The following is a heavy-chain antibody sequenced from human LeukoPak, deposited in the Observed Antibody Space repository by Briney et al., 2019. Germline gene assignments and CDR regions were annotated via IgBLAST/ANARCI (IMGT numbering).Heavy chain of an antibody. Sequence: PSETLSLTCTVSGGSISSGSYYWSWIRQPAGKGLEWIGRIYTSGSTNYNPSLKSRVTISVDTSKNQFSLKLSSVTAADTAVYYCARWAAAGPAPPEYFQHWGQGTLVTVSS. CDR1: GGSISSGSYY. CDR2: IYTSGST. CDR3: ARWAAAGPAPPEYFQH. V-gene: IGHV4-61*02. D-gene: IGHD6-13*01. J-gene: IGHJ1*01.